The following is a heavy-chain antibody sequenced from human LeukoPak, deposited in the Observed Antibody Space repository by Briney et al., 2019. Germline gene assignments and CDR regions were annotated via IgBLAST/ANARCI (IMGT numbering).Heavy chain of an antibody. Sequence: GGSLRLSCAASGFTLSSYSMNWVRQAPGKGLEWVANIKQDGSEKYYVDSVKGRFTISRDNAKNSLYLQMNSLRAEDTAVYYCARYSGSYEVNYYYYYGMDVWGQGTTVTVSS. V-gene: IGHV3-7*03. CDR3: ARYSGSYEVNYYYYYGMDV. D-gene: IGHD1-26*01. CDR2: IKQDGSEK. J-gene: IGHJ6*02. CDR1: GFTLSSYS.